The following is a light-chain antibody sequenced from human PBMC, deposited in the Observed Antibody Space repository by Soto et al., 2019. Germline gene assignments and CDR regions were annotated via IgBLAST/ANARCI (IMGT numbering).Light chain of an antibody. J-gene: IGKJ4*01. CDR1: QSVDSN. V-gene: IGKV3D-15*01. Sequence: EIVMTQSPATLSVSPVERATLSCRASQSVDSNLAWYQQKPGQAPRLLIFGASTRATGIPARFSGSGSGTDFTLTISSLQSEDFGVYFCQQYDNWPLTFGGGTKVEIK. CDR2: GAS. CDR3: QQYDNWPLT.